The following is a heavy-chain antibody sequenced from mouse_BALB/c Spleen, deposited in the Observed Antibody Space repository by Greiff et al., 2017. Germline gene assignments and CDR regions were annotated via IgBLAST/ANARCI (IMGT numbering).Heavy chain of an antibody. CDR2: IWAGGST. V-gene: IGHV2-9*02. CDR1: GFSLTSYG. J-gene: IGHJ4*01. Sequence: VMLVESGPGLVAPSQSLSITCTVSGFSLTSYGVHWVRQPPGKGLEWLGVIWAGGSTNYNSALMSRLSISKDNSKSQVFLKMNSLQTDDTAMYYCARVLSYAMDYWGQGTSVTVSS. CDR3: ARVLSYAMDY.